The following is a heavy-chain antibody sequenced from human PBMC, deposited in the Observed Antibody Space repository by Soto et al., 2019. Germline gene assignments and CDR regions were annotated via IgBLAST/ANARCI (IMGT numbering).Heavy chain of an antibody. J-gene: IGHJ4*02. V-gene: IGHV4-34*01. CDR3: ARSGNSGSVW. CDR1: GGSFSGYY. D-gene: IGHD5-12*01. CDR2: INHSGST. Sequence: QVQLQQWGAGLLKPSETLSLTCAVYGGSFSGYYWSWIRQPPGKGLEWIGEINHSGSTNYNPSLKNRVTISVDTSKNQFSLKLSSVTAADTAVYYCARSGNSGSVWWGQGTLVNVSS.